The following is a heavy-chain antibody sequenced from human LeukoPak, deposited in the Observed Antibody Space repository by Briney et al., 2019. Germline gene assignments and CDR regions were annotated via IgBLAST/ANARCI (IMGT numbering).Heavy chain of an antibody. CDR3: ARASSYDILTGYYSPLDY. CDR2: IIPIFGTA. J-gene: IGHJ4*02. CDR1: GGTFSSYA. V-gene: IGHV1-69*13. Sequence: SVKVSCKASGGTFSSYAISWVRQAPGQGLEWMGGIIPIFGTANYAQKFQGRVTITADESTSTAYMELSSLRSEDTAVYYCARASSYDILTGYYSPLDYWGQGTLVTVSS. D-gene: IGHD3-9*01.